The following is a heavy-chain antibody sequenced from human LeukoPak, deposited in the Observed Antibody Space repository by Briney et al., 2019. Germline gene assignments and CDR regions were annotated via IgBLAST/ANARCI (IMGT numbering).Heavy chain of an antibody. CDR2: ISSSSSYI. CDR1: GFTFSSYS. D-gene: IGHD6-13*01. V-gene: IGHV3-21*01. CDR3: AREGPPGCSSWRGCYFDY. Sequence: GGSLRLSCAASGFTFSSYSMNWVRQAPGKGLEWVSSISSSSSYIYYADSVKGRFTISRDNAKNSLYLQMNSLRAEDTAVYYCAREGPPGCSSWRGCYFDYWGQGTLVTVSS. J-gene: IGHJ4*02.